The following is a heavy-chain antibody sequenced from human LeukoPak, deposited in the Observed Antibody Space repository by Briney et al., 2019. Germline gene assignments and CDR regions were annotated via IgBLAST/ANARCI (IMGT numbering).Heavy chain of an antibody. CDR1: GFTFSSYT. J-gene: IGHJ4*02. Sequence: GGSLRLSCAASGFTFSSYTMNWVRQAPGKGLEWVSSISTSSIHIYYTDSLKGRFTISRDNARNSLYLQMNSLKAEDTAVYYCARDQDWNDRGGLDYWGQGTLVTVSS. CDR2: ISTSSIHI. CDR3: ARDQDWNDRGGLDY. D-gene: IGHD1-1*01. V-gene: IGHV3-21*01.